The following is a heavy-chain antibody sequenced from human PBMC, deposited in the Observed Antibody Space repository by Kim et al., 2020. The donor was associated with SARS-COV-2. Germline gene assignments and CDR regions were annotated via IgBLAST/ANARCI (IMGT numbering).Heavy chain of an antibody. CDR1: GYTFTSYA. CDR2: INAGNGNT. Sequence: ASVKVSCKASGYTFTSYAMHWVRQAPGQRLEWMGWINAGNGNTKYSQKFQGRVTITRDTSASTAYMELSSLRSEDTAVYYCARDGYSSSWYGSYFDYWGQGTLVTVSS. V-gene: IGHV1-3*01. J-gene: IGHJ4*02. D-gene: IGHD6-13*01. CDR3: ARDGYSSSWYGSYFDY.